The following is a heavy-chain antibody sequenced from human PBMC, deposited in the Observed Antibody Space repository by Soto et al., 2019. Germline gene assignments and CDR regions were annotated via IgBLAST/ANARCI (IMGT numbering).Heavy chain of an antibody. Sequence: QVQLVQSGAEVKKPGASVKVSCKASGYTFTSYDINWVRQATGQGLEWMGWMNPNSGNTGYAQKFQGRVTMTRNTSISTAYMELSSLRSEDTAVYYCARVAPPTVEEYYGMDVWGQGTTVTVSS. V-gene: IGHV1-8*01. J-gene: IGHJ6*02. CDR1: GYTFTSYD. CDR2: MNPNSGNT. D-gene: IGHD4-4*01. CDR3: ARVAPPTVEEYYGMDV.